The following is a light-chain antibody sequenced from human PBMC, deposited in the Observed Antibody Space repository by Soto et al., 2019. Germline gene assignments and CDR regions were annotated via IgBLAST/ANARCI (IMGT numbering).Light chain of an antibody. V-gene: IGLV1-47*02. J-gene: IGLJ2*01. CDR2: TDN. CDR3: AAWDDTLESVV. CDR1: SSNIGSDY. Sequence: QSVLIQPPSASGTPGQTVTISCSGSSSNIGSDYVYWYQQLPGTAPKLLIYTDNQRASGVPDRFSGSKSGTSGSLAISGLRSEDEAEYFCAAWDDTLESVVFGGGTKVTVL.